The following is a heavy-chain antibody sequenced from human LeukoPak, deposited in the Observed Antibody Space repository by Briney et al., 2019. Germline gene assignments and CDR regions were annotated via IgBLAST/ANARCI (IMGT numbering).Heavy chain of an antibody. Sequence: ASVKVSCKVSGYTLTELSMHWVRQAPGKGLEWMGGFDPEDGETIYAQKFQGRVTMTEDTSTDTAYMELSSLRSEDTAVYYCATDVLGIATALSDYWGQGTLVTVSS. CDR3: ATDVLGIATALSDY. CDR1: GYTLTELS. CDR2: FDPEDGET. D-gene: IGHD3-16*01. V-gene: IGHV1-24*01. J-gene: IGHJ4*02.